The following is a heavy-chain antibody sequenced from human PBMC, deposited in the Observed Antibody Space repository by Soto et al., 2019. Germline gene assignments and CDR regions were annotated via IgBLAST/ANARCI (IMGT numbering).Heavy chain of an antibody. Sequence: GASVKVSCKASGYTFTSYYMHWVRQAPGQGLEWMGIINPSGGSTSYAQKFQGRVTMTRDTSTSTVYMELSSLRSEDTAVYYCARIDPTYYDFWSGYLDHYYYGMDVWGQGTTVTVSS. D-gene: IGHD3-3*01. J-gene: IGHJ6*02. CDR2: INPSGGST. V-gene: IGHV1-46*01. CDR3: ARIDPTYYDFWSGYLDHYYYGMDV. CDR1: GYTFTSYY.